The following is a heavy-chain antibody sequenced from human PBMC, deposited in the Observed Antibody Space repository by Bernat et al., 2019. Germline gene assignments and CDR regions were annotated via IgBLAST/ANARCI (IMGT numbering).Heavy chain of an antibody. CDR3: ATVRGYGSSAWHAES. CDR1: GGSFSGYY. Sequence: QVQLQQWGAGLLKPSETLSLTCAVYGGSFSGYYWSWIRQPPGKGLEWIGEINHSGSTNYNPSLKSRVTISVDTSKNQFSLKLSSVTAADTAVYFCATVRGYGSSAWHAESWGRGTPVTVSS. J-gene: IGHJ5*02. V-gene: IGHV4-34*01. D-gene: IGHD6-19*01. CDR2: INHSGST.